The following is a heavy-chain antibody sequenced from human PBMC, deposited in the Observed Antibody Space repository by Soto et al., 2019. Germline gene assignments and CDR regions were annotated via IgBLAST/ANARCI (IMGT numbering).Heavy chain of an antibody. J-gene: IGHJ4*02. CDR2: ISYDGSNK. CDR1: GFTFSSYA. Sequence: QPGGSLRLSCAASGFTFSSYAMHWVRQAPGKGLEWVAVISYDGSNKYYADSVKGRFTISRDNSKNTLYLQMNSLRAEDTAVYYCARPAVAGYSYGLGASDYWGQGTLVTVSS. V-gene: IGHV3-30-3*01. CDR3: ARPAVAGYSYGLGASDY. D-gene: IGHD5-18*01.